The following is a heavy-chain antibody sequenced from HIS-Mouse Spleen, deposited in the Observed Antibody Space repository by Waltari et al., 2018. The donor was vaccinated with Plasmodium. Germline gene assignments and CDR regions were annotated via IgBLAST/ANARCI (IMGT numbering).Heavy chain of an antibody. V-gene: IGHV1-2*02. J-gene: IGHJ4*02. Sequence: QVQLVQSGAEVTKPGASGKVSCKASAYTFTGYYMHLVRQAPGQGLEWMGWINPNSGGTNYAQKCQGRVTMTRDTSISTAYMELSRLRSDDTAVYYCARRAYYYDSSGYGTFDYWGQGTVVTVSS. D-gene: IGHD3-22*01. CDR3: ARRAYYYDSSGYGTFDY. CDR1: AYTFTGYY. CDR2: INPNSGGT.